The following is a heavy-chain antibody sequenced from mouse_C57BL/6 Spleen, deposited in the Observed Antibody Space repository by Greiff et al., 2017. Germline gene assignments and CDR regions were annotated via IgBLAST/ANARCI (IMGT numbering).Heavy chain of an antibody. CDR1: GYTFTSYW. V-gene: IGHV1-52*01. J-gene: IGHJ2*01. CDR3: ARYHCGSSWRDY. CDR2: IDPSDSAT. Sequence: VQLQQSGAELVRPGSSVKLSCTASGYTFTSYWMHWVKQRPIQGLEWIGNIDPSDSATHYNQKFKDKATLTVDKSSSTAYMQLSSLTSEDSAFYYCARYHCGSSWRDYWGQGTTLTVSS. D-gene: IGHD1-1*01.